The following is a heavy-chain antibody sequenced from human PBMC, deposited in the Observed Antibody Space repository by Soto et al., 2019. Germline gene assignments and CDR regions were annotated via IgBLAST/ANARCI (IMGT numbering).Heavy chain of an antibody. J-gene: IGHJ6*02. V-gene: IGHV4-34*01. CDR2: INQSGST. Sequence: QVQLQQWGAGLLKPSETLSLTCAVYGGSFSGYYWSGIRQPPGKGLEWVGEINQSGSTNYTPSLKSRVTISVDTSKNQFSLKLSSVTAADPAVYYCARRHREVVIGYYYFYYGMDVGGQGTTVTVSS. CDR1: GGSFSGYY. D-gene: IGHD3-22*01. CDR3: ARRHREVVIGYYYFYYGMDV.